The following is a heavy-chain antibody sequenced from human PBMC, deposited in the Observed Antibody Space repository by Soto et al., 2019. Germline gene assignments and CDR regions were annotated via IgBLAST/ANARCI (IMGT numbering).Heavy chain of an antibody. V-gene: IGHV1-3*01. J-gene: IGHJ4*02. D-gene: IGHD6-13*01. Sequence: GASVKVSCKASGYTFTSYAMHWVRQAPGQRLEWMGWINAGNGNTKYSQKFQGRVTITRDTSASTAYMELSSLRSEDTAVYYCARGTLALVAAGLDYWGQGTLVTVSS. CDR1: GYTFTSYA. CDR2: INAGNGNT. CDR3: ARGTLALVAAGLDY.